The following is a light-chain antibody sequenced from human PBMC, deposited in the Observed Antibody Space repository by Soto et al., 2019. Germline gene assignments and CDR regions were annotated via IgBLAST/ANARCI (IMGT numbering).Light chain of an antibody. CDR1: QSVGIN. CDR3: QQYDKWPLT. V-gene: IGKV3-15*01. J-gene: IGKJ4*01. Sequence: EIVMTQSPATLSVSPGERATLSCRASQSVGINLAWFHQKPGQAPRLLIYGASTRATGIRARFSGSGSGTEFPLTISSLQSEDFAVYYCQQYDKWPLTFGGGTPVDIK. CDR2: GAS.